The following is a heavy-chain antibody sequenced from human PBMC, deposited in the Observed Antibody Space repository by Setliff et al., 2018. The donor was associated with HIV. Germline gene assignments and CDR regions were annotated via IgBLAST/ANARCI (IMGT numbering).Heavy chain of an antibody. J-gene: IGHJ4*02. Sequence: GASVKVSCKASGYTFTSYYIHWVRQAPGQGLEWMGVIHPSGGSTNYAQKFQGRLTITADESTSTVYMELRSPKSEDTAVYYCARAYSSRWDFDYWGQGTLVTVSS. CDR3: ARAYSSRWDFDY. D-gene: IGHD6-13*01. V-gene: IGHV1-46*01. CDR1: GYTFTSYY. CDR2: IHPSGGST.